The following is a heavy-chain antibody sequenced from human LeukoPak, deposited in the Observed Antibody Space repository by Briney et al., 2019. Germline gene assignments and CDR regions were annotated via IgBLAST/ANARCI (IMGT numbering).Heavy chain of an antibody. CDR2: IYYSGST. Sequence: SETLSLTCTVSGGSIGNSNYYWGWIRQPPGKGLEWIGTIYYSGSTYYNPSLKSRVTISVDTSKNQFSLKLSSVTAADTAVYYCASPAPGSGYDILTGYMGGPVDYWGQGTLVTVSS. J-gene: IGHJ4*02. CDR3: ASPAPGSGYDILTGYMGGPVDY. CDR1: GGSIGNSNYY. D-gene: IGHD3-9*01. V-gene: IGHV4-39*01.